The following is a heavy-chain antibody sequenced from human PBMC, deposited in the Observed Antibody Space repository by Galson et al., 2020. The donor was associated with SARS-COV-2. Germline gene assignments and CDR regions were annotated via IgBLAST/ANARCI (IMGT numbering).Heavy chain of an antibody. V-gene: IGHV4-34*01. J-gene: IGHJ6*03. CDR1: GGSFTNYY. Sequence: SETLSLTCAVYGGSFTNYYWSWIRQPPGKGLEWIGEINHSGSTNYNPSLKSRVSISVDTSKNQFSLRLSFVTAADKALYYCARGRLSRGRELFKREIYYDHMDVWGKGTTVTVSS. D-gene: IGHD1-26*01. CDR3: ARGRLSRGRELFKREIYYDHMDV. CDR2: INHSGST.